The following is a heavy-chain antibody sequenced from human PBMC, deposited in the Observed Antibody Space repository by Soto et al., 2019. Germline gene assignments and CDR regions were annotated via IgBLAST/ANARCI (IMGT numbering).Heavy chain of an antibody. CDR1: GFTFTNYA. D-gene: IGHD6-13*01. V-gene: IGHV3-23*01. J-gene: IGHJ4*02. CDR3: AKGGGRSSSYYGEY. CDR2: ISGSGGST. Sequence: EVQLLESGGDLVQPGGSLRLSCAASGFTFTNYAMSWVRQAPGKGLEWVSAISGSGGSTYYADSVKGRFTISRDNSKNTLYLQVNSLRAEATAFYYCAKGGGRSSSYYGEYWSQGTLLTVSS.